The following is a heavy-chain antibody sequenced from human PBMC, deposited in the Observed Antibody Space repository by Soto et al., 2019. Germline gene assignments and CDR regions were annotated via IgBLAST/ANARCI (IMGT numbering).Heavy chain of an antibody. CDR2: INDSGIT. V-gene: IGHV4-34*01. CDR1: GGSFSGYY. CDR3: ARGRSSVPDRRGIGYYGLDV. J-gene: IGHJ6*02. D-gene: IGHD3-3*01. Sequence: QVQLQQWGAEVLKPSETLSLTCVVNGGSFSGYYWSWIRQPPGKGLEWIGEINDSGITDSNPSLESRVTISVDMSKNQFSLKWNSVTAADTAVYHCARGRSSVPDRRGIGYYGLDVWGQGTTVTVSS.